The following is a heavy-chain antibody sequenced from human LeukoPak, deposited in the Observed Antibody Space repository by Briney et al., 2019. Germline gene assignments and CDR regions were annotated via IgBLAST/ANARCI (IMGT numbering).Heavy chain of an antibody. D-gene: IGHD6-19*01. CDR3: ARDLDIAVAGADY. CDR2: ISSSGSTI. V-gene: IGHV3-11*04. J-gene: IGHJ4*02. Sequence: GGSLRLSCAASGFTFSDYYMSWIRQAPGKGLEWVSYISSSGSTIYYADSVKGRFTISRDNSKNTLYLQMNSLRAEDTAVYYCARDLDIAVAGADYWGQGTLVTVSS. CDR1: GFTFSDYY.